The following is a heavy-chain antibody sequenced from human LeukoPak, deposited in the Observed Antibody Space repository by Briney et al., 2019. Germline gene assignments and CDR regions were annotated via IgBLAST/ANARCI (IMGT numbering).Heavy chain of an antibody. Sequence: GGSLRLSCTASGFPFIEYSMNWVRQAPGKGLEWISYIGIDSGNTKYADFVRGRFTISADKAKNSLYLQMNSLRVEDTAVYCCARDHNYAFDNWGQGTLVSVAS. CDR1: GFPFIEYS. CDR2: IGIDSGNT. CDR3: ARDHNYAFDN. J-gene: IGHJ4*02. V-gene: IGHV3-48*01. D-gene: IGHD1-1*01.